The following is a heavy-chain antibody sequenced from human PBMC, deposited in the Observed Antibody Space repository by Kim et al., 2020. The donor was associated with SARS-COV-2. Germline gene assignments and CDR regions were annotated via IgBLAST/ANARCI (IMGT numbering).Heavy chain of an antibody. CDR3: ASSSGYYSPNFDY. D-gene: IGHD3-22*01. Sequence: YADPVKGRFTISRDNSKNTLYLQMNSLRAEDTAVYYCASSSGYYSPNFDYWGQGTLVTVSS. V-gene: IGHV3-30*01. J-gene: IGHJ4*02.